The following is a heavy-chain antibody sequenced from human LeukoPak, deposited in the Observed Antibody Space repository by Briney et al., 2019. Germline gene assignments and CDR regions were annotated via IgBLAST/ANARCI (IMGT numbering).Heavy chain of an antibody. CDR3: ARGEEMATRMGIDY. CDR1: GFTFSSSA. J-gene: IGHJ4*02. CDR2: ISSGGSTI. D-gene: IGHD5-24*01. Sequence: GGSLRLSCAASGFTFSSSAMNWVRQAPGKGVEWVSYISSGGSTIYYADSVKGRFTISRNSAKNSLYLQMNSLRAEDTAMYYCARGEEMATRMGIDYWGQGTLVTVSS. V-gene: IGHV3-48*01.